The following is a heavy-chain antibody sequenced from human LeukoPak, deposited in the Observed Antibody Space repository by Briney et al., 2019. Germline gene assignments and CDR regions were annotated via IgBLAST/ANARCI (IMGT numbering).Heavy chain of an antibody. J-gene: IGHJ6*02. D-gene: IGHD2-15*01. V-gene: IGHV4-34*01. Sequence: SETLSLTCAVSGGSFSGYYWSWIRQPPGKGLEWIGEINHSGSTYYNPSLKSRVTISVDTSKNQFSLKLSSVIAADTAVYYCARCLGYCDGMDVWGQGTTVTVSS. CDR1: GGSFSGYY. CDR2: INHSGST. CDR3: ARCLGYCDGMDV.